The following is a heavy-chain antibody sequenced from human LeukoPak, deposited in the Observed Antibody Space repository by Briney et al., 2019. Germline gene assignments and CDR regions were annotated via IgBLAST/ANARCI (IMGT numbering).Heavy chain of an antibody. CDR3: ARNLYSSGWWYFDY. V-gene: IGHV1-18*01. J-gene: IGHJ4*02. Sequence: ASVKVSCKASGDTFNSYAVAWVRQAPGQGLEWMGWISAYNGNTNYAQKLQGRVTMTTDTSTSTAYMELRSLRSDDTAVYYCARNLYSSGWWYFDYWGQGTLVTVSS. D-gene: IGHD6-19*01. CDR2: ISAYNGNT. CDR1: GDTFNSYA.